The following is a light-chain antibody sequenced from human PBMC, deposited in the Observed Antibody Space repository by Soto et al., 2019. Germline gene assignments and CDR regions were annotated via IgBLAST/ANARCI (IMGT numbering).Light chain of an antibody. J-gene: IGLJ1*01. CDR1: SSDVGGYNY. Sequence: QSALTQPASVSGSPGQSITISCTGTSSDVGGYNYVSWFQQHPGKAPKLMIYEVSNRPSGVSNRFSGSRSGNTASLTISGLESEDEAEYYCNSYTNNNTFGFGTGTKLTVL. V-gene: IGLV2-14*01. CDR3: NSYTNNNTFG. CDR2: EVS.